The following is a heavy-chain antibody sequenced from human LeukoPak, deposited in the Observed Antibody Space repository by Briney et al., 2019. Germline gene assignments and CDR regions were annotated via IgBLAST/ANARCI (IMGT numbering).Heavy chain of an antibody. CDR2: IIPIFGTA. CDR3: VRAGDGNNASDS. D-gene: IGHD5-24*01. V-gene: IGHV1-69*06. J-gene: IGHJ4*02. Sequence: SVKVSCKASGGTFSSYAISWVRQAPGQGLEWMGGIIPIFGTANYAQKFQGRVTITADKSTSTAYMELSSLRSEDTAVYYCVRAGDGNNASDSWGQGTLVTVSS. CDR1: GGTFSSYA.